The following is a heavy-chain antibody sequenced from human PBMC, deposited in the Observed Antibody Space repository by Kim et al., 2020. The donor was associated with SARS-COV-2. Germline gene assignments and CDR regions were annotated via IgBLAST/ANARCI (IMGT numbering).Heavy chain of an antibody. CDR2: IYHTGST. V-gene: IGHV4-4*02. CDR1: GSSIGTSNW. Sequence: SETLSLTCAVSGSSIGTSNWWTWVRQPPAKGLGWIGEIYHTGSTSHNPSLKSRVTISLDKAKNQFSLTLTSLTAADTAVYFCARVALYCSGGTCSPYGMDVWGQGTTVTVSS. D-gene: IGHD2-15*01. J-gene: IGHJ6*02. CDR3: ARVALYCSGGTCSPYGMDV.